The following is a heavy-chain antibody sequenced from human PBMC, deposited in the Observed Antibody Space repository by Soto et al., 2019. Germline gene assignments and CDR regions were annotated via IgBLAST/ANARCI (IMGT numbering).Heavy chain of an antibody. Sequence: GGSLRLSCAASGFTFSAYEMHWVRQAPGQGLEWVSYISKSGGTTYYADSVKGRFTISRDDAKNSVYLQMSSLRQEDMAVYKCVREGHYYFDYWGQGALVTVSS. CDR2: ISKSGGTT. CDR3: VREGHYYFDY. CDR1: GFTFSAYE. J-gene: IGHJ4*02. V-gene: IGHV3-48*03.